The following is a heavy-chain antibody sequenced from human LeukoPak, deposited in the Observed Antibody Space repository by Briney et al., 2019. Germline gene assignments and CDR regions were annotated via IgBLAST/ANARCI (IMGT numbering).Heavy chain of an antibody. CDR3: ARALTGDYYYYYYMDV. D-gene: IGHD3-10*01. CDR2: ISSSGSTI. J-gene: IGHJ6*03. V-gene: IGHV3-48*03. Sequence: SGGSLRLSCAASGFTFSSYEMNWVRQAPGKGLEWVSYISSSGSTIYYADSVKGRFTISRDNAKNSLYLQMNSLRAEDTAVYYCARALTGDYYYYYYMDVWGKGTTVTVSS. CDR1: GFTFSSYE.